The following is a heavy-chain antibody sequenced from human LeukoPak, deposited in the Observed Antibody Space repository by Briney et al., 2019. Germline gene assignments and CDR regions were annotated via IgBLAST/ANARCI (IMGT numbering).Heavy chain of an antibody. CDR2: IYYSGST. CDR1: GGSISSGGYY. J-gene: IGHJ4*02. Sequence: TLSLTCTVSGGSISSGGYYWSWIRQHPGKGLEWIGYIYYSGSTYYNPSLKSRVTISVDRSKNQFSLNLSSVTAADTAVYYCARAVILARQLDYWGQGTLVTVSS. CDR3: ARAVILARQLDY. V-gene: IGHV4-31*03. D-gene: IGHD6-6*01.